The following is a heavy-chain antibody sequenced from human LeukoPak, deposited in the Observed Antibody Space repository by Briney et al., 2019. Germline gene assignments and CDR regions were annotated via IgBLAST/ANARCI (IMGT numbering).Heavy chain of an antibody. Sequence: SETLSLTCTVSGGSISSYYWSWIRQPPGKGLEWIGYIYYSGSTNYNPSLKSRVTISVDTSKNQFSLKLSSVTAADTAVYYCARHDYGDYAPGDYYYHGMDVWGQGTTVTVSS. CDR2: IYYSGST. J-gene: IGHJ6*02. CDR1: GGSISSYY. CDR3: ARHDYGDYAPGDYYYHGMDV. V-gene: IGHV4-59*08. D-gene: IGHD4-17*01.